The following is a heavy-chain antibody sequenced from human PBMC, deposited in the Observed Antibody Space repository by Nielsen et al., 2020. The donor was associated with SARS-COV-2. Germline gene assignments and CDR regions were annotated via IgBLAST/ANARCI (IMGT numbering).Heavy chain of an antibody. J-gene: IGHJ6*03. D-gene: IGHD1-14*01. V-gene: IGHV4-34*01. CDR2: IDHSGST. Sequence: WIRQPPGKGLEWIGEIDHSGSTSYNPSLKSRVTMSVDTSKNQFSLTPNSVTAADTAVYFCARGKRSYSGSFLNYYYYYYMDVWGKGTTVTVSS. CDR3: ARGKRSYSGSFLNYYYYYYMDV.